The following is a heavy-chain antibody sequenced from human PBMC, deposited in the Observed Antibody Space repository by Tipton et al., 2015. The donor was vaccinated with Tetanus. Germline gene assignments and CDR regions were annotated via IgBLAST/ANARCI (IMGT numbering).Heavy chain of an antibody. CDR2: ISYDGSNK. CDR1: GFTFSSYA. Sequence: SLRLSCAASGFTFSSYAMHWVRQATGKGLEWVAVISYDGSNKYYADSVKGRFTISRDNSKNTLYLQMNSLRAEDTAVYYCAREKIEMATSYFDYWGQGTLVTVSS. J-gene: IGHJ4*02. CDR3: AREKIEMATSYFDY. V-gene: IGHV3-30-3*01. D-gene: IGHD5-24*01.